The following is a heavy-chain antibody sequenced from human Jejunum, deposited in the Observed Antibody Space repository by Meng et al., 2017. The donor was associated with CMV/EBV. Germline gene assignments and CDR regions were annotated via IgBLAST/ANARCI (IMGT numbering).Heavy chain of an antibody. CDR2: ISVHNGNT. Sequence: YGMSWVRQAPGQGLEWMGWISVHNGNTNYAQKFQGRVSMTADTSTNTAYMELRSLRSDDTAVYYCARDKVAGGYCSTTTCPQIVTYWGQGTLVTVSS. CDR1: YG. J-gene: IGHJ4*02. V-gene: IGHV1-18*01. D-gene: IGHD2-2*01. CDR3: ARDKVAGGYCSTTTCPQIVTY.